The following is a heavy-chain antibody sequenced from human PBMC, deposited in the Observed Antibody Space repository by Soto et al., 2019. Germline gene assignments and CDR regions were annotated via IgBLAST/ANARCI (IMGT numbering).Heavy chain of an antibody. J-gene: IGHJ4*02. CDR1: GFTFSSYA. D-gene: IGHD2-8*01. Sequence: PGGSLRLSCAASGFTFSSYAMSWVRQAPGKGLEWVSAISGSGGSTYYADSVKGRFTISRDNSKNTLYLQMNSLRAEDTAVYYCAKFGSIVLLVHAIYGISDYWGQGTLVTVS. V-gene: IGHV3-23*01. CDR2: ISGSGGST. CDR3: AKFGSIVLLVHAIYGISDY.